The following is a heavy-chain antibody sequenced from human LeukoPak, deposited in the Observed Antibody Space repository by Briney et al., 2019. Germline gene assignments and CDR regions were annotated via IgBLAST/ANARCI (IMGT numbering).Heavy chain of an antibody. D-gene: IGHD6-6*01. V-gene: IGHV3-7*01. CDR2: VKQDGSEK. Sequence: GGSLRLSCAASGFTFSSYWMSWVRQAPGKGLEWVANVKQDGSEKYYVDSVKGRFTISRDNAKTSLYLQIINLRADDTAVYYCARDLGPHRSSPNSGAFDIWGQGTMVTVSS. J-gene: IGHJ3*02. CDR3: ARDLGPHRSSPNSGAFDI. CDR1: GFTFSSYW.